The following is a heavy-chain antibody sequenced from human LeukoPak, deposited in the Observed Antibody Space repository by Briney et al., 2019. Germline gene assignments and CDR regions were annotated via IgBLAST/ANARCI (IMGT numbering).Heavy chain of an antibody. CDR3: ARHRGYYYSGGAFDI. CDR2: IYYSGST. Sequence: SETLSLTCTVSGGSINSSSYYWGWIRQPPGKGLEWIGSIYYSGSTYYNPSLKSRVTISVDTSKNQFSLKLSSVTAADTAVYYCARHRGYYYSGGAFDIWGQGTMVTVSS. J-gene: IGHJ3*02. V-gene: IGHV4-39*01. CDR1: GGSINSSSYY. D-gene: IGHD3-22*01.